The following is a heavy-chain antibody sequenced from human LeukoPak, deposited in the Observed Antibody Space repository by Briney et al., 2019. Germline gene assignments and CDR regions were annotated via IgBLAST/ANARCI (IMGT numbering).Heavy chain of an antibody. D-gene: IGHD4-17*01. J-gene: IGHJ6*04. Sequence: ASVKVSCKASGGTFSSYAISWVRQAPGQGLEWMGGVIPIFGTANYAQKFQGRVTITADESTSTAYMELSSLRSEDTAVYYCARGLYGDSRRGDVWGKGTTVTVSS. V-gene: IGHV1-69*13. CDR3: ARGLYGDSRRGDV. CDR1: GGTFSSYA. CDR2: VIPIFGTA.